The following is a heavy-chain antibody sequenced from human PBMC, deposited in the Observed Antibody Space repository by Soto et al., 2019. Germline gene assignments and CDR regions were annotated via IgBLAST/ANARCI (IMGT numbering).Heavy chain of an antibody. D-gene: IGHD3-22*01. Sequence: QVQLVQSGAEVKKPGASVKVSCKASGYTFTTYGMSWVRQAPGQGLDWMGGISTYNGNTKYAERLQGRVTMTTDTTTSTAYMELRSLRSDDTAVYYCARGPTDYYDNSGDYFLDYWGQGTLVTVSS. J-gene: IGHJ4*02. V-gene: IGHV1-18*01. CDR3: ARGPTDYYDNSGDYFLDY. CDR1: GYTFTTYG. CDR2: ISTYNGNT.